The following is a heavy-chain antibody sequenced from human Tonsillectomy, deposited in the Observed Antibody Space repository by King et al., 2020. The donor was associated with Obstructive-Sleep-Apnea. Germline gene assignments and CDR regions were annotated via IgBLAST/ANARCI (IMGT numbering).Heavy chain of an antibody. V-gene: IGHV3-30-3*01. CDR2: ISYDGSNK. CDR3: ARDATTVTPYYDYGMDV. Sequence: VQLVESGGGVVQPGRSLRLSCAASGFTFSSYAMHWVRQAPGKGLEWVAVISYDGSNKYYADSVKGRFTISRDNSKNTLYLQMNSLRAEDTAVYYCARDATTVTPYYDYGMDVWGQGTTVTVSS. CDR1: GFTFSSYA. J-gene: IGHJ6*02. D-gene: IGHD4-17*01.